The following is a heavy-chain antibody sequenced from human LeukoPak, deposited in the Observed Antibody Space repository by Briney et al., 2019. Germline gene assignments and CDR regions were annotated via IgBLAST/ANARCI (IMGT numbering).Heavy chain of an antibody. CDR2: IYYSGST. D-gene: IGHD2/OR15-2a*01. J-gene: IGHJ3*02. Sequence: PSETLSLTCTVSGGSISSGGYYWSWIRQHPGKGLEWIGYIYYSGSTYYNPSLKSRVTISVGTPKNQFSLKLSSVTAADTAVYYCARDERIVFDAFDIWGQGTMVTVSS. CDR3: ARDERIVFDAFDI. CDR1: GGSISSGGYY. V-gene: IGHV4-31*03.